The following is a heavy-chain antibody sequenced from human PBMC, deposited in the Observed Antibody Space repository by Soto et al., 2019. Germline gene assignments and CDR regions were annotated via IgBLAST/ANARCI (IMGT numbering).Heavy chain of an antibody. V-gene: IGHV4-4*07. J-gene: IGHJ4*02. CDR2: IYTVGST. Sequence: XGTLALTCTVSGGSLNNYYWSWIRQPSGKGLEWIGRIYTVGSTNYNPSLKSRVTMSIDTPKNQFSLRLTSVTAADTAVYYCARSPLTHSYAQFDSWGQGSLVTVSS. CDR1: GGSLNNYY. D-gene: IGHD3-16*01. CDR3: ARSPLTHSYAQFDS.